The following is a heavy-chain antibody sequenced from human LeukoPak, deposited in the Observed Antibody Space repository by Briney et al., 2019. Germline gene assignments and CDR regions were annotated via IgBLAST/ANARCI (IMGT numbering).Heavy chain of an antibody. V-gene: IGHV1-18*01. D-gene: IGHD1/OR15-1a*01. CDR1: GYTFTSYG. Sequence: GASVKVSCKASGYTFTSYGISWVRQAPGQGLEWMGWISAYNGNTNYAQKFQGRVTMTEDTSTDTAYMELSSLRSEDTAVYYCATSLFDYWGQGTLVTVSS. CDR2: ISAYNGNT. J-gene: IGHJ4*02. CDR3: ATSLFDY.